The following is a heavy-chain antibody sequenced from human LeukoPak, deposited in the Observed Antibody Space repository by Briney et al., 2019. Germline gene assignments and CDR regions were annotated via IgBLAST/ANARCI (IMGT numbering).Heavy chain of an antibody. Sequence: GGSLRLSCAASGFTFSTYWMHWVRQAPAKGLVWVSRMNSDGSSTTFADSVKGRFTISRDNAKNTLYLQMNSLRAEDTAVYYCARESLGGGSSWYRAFDIWGQGTMVTVSS. J-gene: IGHJ3*02. D-gene: IGHD6-13*01. CDR3: ARESLGGGSSWYRAFDI. CDR2: MNSDGSST. CDR1: GFTFSTYW. V-gene: IGHV3-74*01.